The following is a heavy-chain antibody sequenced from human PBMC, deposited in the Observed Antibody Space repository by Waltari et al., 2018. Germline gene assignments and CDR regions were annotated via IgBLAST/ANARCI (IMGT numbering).Heavy chain of an antibody. CDR1: RSSSRTNNYY. D-gene: IGHD5-12*01. V-gene: IGHV4-39*07. CDR3: VRGYPDIVATISDY. J-gene: IGHJ4*02. Sequence: QLQLQESGPGLVKPSETLSLTCTASRSSSRTNNYYWGWVRQPPGKGLEWIGSFYKSGTTYYNPSLKSRVTISVDTSNNQFSLKLNSVTAADTAVYYCVRGYPDIVATISDYWGQGTLVIVSS. CDR2: FYKSGTT.